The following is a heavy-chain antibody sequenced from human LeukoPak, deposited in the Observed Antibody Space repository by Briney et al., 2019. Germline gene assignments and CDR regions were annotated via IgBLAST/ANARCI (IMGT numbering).Heavy chain of an antibody. Sequence: ASVKVSCKASGYTFTGYYMHWVRQAPGQGLEWMGRINPNSGGTNYAQKFQGWVTMTRDTSISTAYMELSRLRSDDTAVYYCARASTVTNSDFDYWGQGTLVTVSS. CDR2: INPNSGGT. V-gene: IGHV1-2*04. J-gene: IGHJ4*02. CDR1: GYTFTGYY. D-gene: IGHD4-17*01. CDR3: ARASTVTNSDFDY.